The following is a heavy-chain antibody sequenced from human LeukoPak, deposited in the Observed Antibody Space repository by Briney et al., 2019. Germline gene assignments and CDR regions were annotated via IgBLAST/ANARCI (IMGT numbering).Heavy chain of an antibody. CDR3: AKDLPYCSGGSCSGGMDV. V-gene: IGHV3-23*01. CDR2: ISGSGGST. D-gene: IGHD2-15*01. Sequence: GGSLRLSCAASGSTFSSYAMSWVRQAPGKGLEWVSAISGSGGSTYYADSVKGRFTISRDNSKNTPYLQMNSLRAEDTAVYYCAKDLPYCSGGSCSGGMDVWGQGTTVTVSS. J-gene: IGHJ6*02. CDR1: GSTFSSYA.